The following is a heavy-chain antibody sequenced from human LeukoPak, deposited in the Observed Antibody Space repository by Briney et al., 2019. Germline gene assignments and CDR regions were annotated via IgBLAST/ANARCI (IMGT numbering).Heavy chain of an antibody. J-gene: IGHJ4*02. V-gene: IGHV4-39*02. D-gene: IGHD4-17*01. CDR1: GGSISSSSYY. CDR2: IYYSGST. Sequence: SETLSLTCTVSGGSISSSSYYWGWIRQPPGKGLEWIGNIYYSGSTYYIPSLKSRVTISVDTSKNQFSLKLSSVTAADTAVYYCAREAVTRNYFDYWGQGTLVTVSS. CDR3: AREAVTRNYFDY.